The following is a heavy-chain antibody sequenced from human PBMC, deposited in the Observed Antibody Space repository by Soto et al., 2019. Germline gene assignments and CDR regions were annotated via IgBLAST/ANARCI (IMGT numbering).Heavy chain of an antibody. J-gene: IGHJ4*02. CDR3: AKVTGRGGKVWGSYH. Sequence: TGGSLRLSCAASGFTFSSYAMSWVRQAPGKGLEWVSAISGSGGSAYYADSVKGRFTISRDNSKNTLYLQMNSLRAEDTAVYYCAKVTGRGGKVWGSYHWGQGTLVTVSS. CDR1: GFTFSSYA. CDR2: ISGSGGSA. V-gene: IGHV3-23*01. D-gene: IGHD3-16*02.